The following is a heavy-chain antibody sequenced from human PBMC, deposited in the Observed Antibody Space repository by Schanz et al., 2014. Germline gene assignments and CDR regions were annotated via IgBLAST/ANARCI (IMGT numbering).Heavy chain of an antibody. J-gene: IGHJ4*02. CDR2: IIPIHGIV. CDR1: GGTFSSYT. D-gene: IGHD4-17*01. Sequence: QVQLVQSEAEVKKPGSSVKVSCKASGGTFSSYTISWVRQAPGQGLEWMGRIIPIHGIVNYAQRFQDRVRITADKSTSTAYMELNSLRSDDAAVYYCARGYGDSPTDFWGQGTLVTVSS. CDR3: ARGYGDSPTDF. V-gene: IGHV1-69*02.